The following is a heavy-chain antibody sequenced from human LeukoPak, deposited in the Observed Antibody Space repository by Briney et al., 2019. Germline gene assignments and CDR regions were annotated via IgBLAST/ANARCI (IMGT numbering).Heavy chain of an antibody. CDR2: IRYGGTNE. D-gene: IGHD2-21*02. CDR3: AREVGIVVVTDDAFDI. V-gene: IGHV3-30*02. Sequence: PGGSLRLSCAASGFTFSSYGMHWVRQAPGKGLEWVAFIRYGGTNEYYADSVKGRFTISRDNSKNTLYLQMNSLRAEDTAVYYCAREVGIVVVTDDAFDIWGQGTMVTVSS. CDR1: GFTFSSYG. J-gene: IGHJ3*02.